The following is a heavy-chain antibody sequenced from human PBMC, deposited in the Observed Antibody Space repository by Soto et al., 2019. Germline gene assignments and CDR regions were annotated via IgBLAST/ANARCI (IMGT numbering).Heavy chain of an antibody. J-gene: IGHJ6*02. D-gene: IGHD4-4*01. Sequence: PGESLEISCTGPGYHFTYYWIGWVRPLTWKGLEWMGIIYPGDSDTRYSPFFQGHVTITVDKSTSTAYLPWNTLKASDTAMYYFARHSSNYRHCYHAMDVWGQRPTVSVFS. V-gene: IGHV5-51*01. CDR3: ARHSSNYRHCYHAMDV. CDR2: IYPGDSDT. CDR1: GYHFTYYW.